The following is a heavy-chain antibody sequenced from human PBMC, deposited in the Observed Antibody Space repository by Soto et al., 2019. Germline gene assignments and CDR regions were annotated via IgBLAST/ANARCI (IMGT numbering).Heavy chain of an antibody. V-gene: IGHV3-64D*06. Sequence: PGGSLRLSCSASGFTFSSYAMHWVRQAPGKGLEYVSAISSNGGSTYYADSVKGRFTISRDNSKNTLYLQMSSLRAEDTAVYYCVKDQGYYGSGSPRRYYYYGMDVWGQGTTVTVSS. CDR1: GFTFSSYA. J-gene: IGHJ6*02. CDR3: VKDQGYYGSGSPRRYYYYGMDV. CDR2: ISSNGGST. D-gene: IGHD3-10*01.